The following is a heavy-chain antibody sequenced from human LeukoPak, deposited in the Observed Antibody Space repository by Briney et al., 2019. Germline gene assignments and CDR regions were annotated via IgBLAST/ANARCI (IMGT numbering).Heavy chain of an antibody. Sequence: GGSLRLSCAASGFTFSSFSMNWVRQAPGKGLEWVSTVSTGGAATYYADSVKGRFTISRDNSKNTLYQQMNSLRAEDTAVYYCASGYSSSWFDYWGQGTLVTVSS. V-gene: IGHV3-23*01. J-gene: IGHJ4*02. CDR2: VSTGGAAT. D-gene: IGHD6-13*01. CDR3: ASGYSSSWFDY. CDR1: GFTFSSFS.